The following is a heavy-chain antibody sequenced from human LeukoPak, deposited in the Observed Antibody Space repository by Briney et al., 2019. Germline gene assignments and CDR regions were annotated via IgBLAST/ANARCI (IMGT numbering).Heavy chain of an antibody. V-gene: IGHV3-23*01. CDR2: ISGSGDST. J-gene: IGHJ4*02. CDR1: GFTFSSYA. CDR3: TKGGHSSGWAPDY. Sequence: GGSLRLSCAASGFTFSSYAMSWVRQAPGKGLKWVSAISGSGDSTYYADSVKGRFTISRDNSKNTLYLQMNSLRAEDTAAYYCTKGGHSSGWAPDYWGQGTLVTVSS. D-gene: IGHD6-19*01.